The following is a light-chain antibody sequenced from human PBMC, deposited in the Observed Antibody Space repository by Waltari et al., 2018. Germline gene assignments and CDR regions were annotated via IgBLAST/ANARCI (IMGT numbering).Light chain of an antibody. CDR3: CSYAGSTSWV. Sequence: QSALTQPASVSGSPGQSITLFCTGTSSDVGRYNLLSWYQQYPGKAPKLMIYEGSKRPSGVSNRFSGSKSGNTASLTISGLQAEDEADYYCCSYAGSTSWVFGGGTKLTVL. V-gene: IGLV2-23*01. CDR2: EGS. CDR1: SSDVGRYNL. J-gene: IGLJ3*02.